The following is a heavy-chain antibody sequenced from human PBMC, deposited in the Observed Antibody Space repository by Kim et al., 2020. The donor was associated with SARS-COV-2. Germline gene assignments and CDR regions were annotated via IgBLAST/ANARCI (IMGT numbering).Heavy chain of an antibody. CDR3: AKDTYSSSTVHFDY. CDR2: ISWNSGSI. V-gene: IGHV3-9*01. CDR1: GFTFGDYA. Sequence: GGSLRLSCAASGFTFGDYAMHWVRQAPGKGLEWVSGISWNSGSIGYADSVKGRFTISRDNAKNSLYLQMNSLRAEDTALYYCAKDTYSSSTVHFDYWGQGTLVTVSS. D-gene: IGHD6-6*01. J-gene: IGHJ4*02.